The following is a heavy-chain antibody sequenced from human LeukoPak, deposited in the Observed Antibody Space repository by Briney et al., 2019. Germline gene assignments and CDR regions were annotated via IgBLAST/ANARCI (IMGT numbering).Heavy chain of an antibody. D-gene: IGHD1-7*01. V-gene: IGHV3-30*02. Sequence: GGSLRLSCAESGSTFSNYGMYWVRQAPGKGLEWVGFIRYDGGTKYYADSVKGRFTISRDNSKNTLYLQMTSLRAEDTAVYFCAKVISAGTKFNPACAYWGQRTLVTVSS. CDR2: IRYDGGTK. CDR3: AKVISAGTKFNPACAY. J-gene: IGHJ4*02. CDR1: GSTFSNYG.